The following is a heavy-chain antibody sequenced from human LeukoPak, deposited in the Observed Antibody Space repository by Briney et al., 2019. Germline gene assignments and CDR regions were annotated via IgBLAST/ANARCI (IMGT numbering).Heavy chain of an antibody. CDR1: GFTFSDYY. J-gene: IGHJ6*03. D-gene: IGHD1-26*01. V-gene: IGHV3-11*04. Sequence: GGSLRLSCAPSGFTFSDYYMTWIRQAPGKGLECVSFISSSGSTIHHTDSVKGRFTISRDNAKKSVYLQMSSLRAEDTAVYYCARGDYSGYNYLDVWGKGTTVTVSS. CDR2: ISSSGSTI. CDR3: ARGDYSGYNYLDV.